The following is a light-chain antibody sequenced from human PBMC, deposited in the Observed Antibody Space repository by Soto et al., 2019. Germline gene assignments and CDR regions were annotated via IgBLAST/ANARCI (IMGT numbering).Light chain of an antibody. CDR3: QQSYRTPIT. CDR1: QSISTY. Sequence: DIQLTQSPSPLSASVGDRVAITCLASQSISTYLNWYQQKPGKAPKVIIYAASNLQSGVPPRFSGSGSGTDFPLTISSLQPEDVATYFCQQSYRTPITFGQGTRLEIQ. V-gene: IGKV1-39*01. CDR2: AAS. J-gene: IGKJ5*01.